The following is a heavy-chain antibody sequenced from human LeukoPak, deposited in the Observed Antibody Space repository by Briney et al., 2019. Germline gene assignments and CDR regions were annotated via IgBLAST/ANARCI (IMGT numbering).Heavy chain of an antibody. CDR2: ISSRSSYI. Sequence: PGGSLRLSCAPSGFTFRSYSMNCVRQAPGKGVEWVSSISSRSSYIYYADSVKGRFTLSRDNAKNSLYLQMNSLRAENTAVYYGARGPGRGSYTAGLDCWGQGTLVTVSS. D-gene: IGHD1-26*01. CDR1: GFTFRSYS. CDR3: ARGPGRGSYTAGLDC. J-gene: IGHJ4*02. V-gene: IGHV3-21*01.